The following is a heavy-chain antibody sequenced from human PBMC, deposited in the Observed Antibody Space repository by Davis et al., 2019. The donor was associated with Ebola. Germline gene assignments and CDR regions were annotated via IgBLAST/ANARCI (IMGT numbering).Heavy chain of an antibody. V-gene: IGHV4-34*01. CDR3: ARGRNRFEYRSPPAY. CDR2: INHSGST. D-gene: IGHD6-6*01. CDR1: GGSFSGYY. J-gene: IGHJ4*02. Sequence: AGSLTLSCAVYGGSFSGYYWSWIRQPPGKGLEWIGEINHSGSTNYNPSLKSRVTISVDTSKNQFSLKLSSVTAADPAVYYCARGRNRFEYRSPPAYWGQGTLVTVSS.